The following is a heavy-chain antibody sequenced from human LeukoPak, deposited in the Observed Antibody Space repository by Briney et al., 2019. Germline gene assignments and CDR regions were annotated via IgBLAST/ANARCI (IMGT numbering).Heavy chain of an antibody. V-gene: IGHV3-11*04. CDR3: ARYNQARGNRLFDS. J-gene: IGHJ4*02. CDR2: ISSSGYSI. D-gene: IGHD5-24*01. CDR1: GFTYSDYF. Sequence: GGSLRLSCAASGFTYSDYFMKWIRQAPGKGLEWVSYISSSGYSINYADSVKGRFTISRDNAKNSLYLQMNSLRVEDTAVYYCARYNQARGNRLFDSWGQGTLVTVSS.